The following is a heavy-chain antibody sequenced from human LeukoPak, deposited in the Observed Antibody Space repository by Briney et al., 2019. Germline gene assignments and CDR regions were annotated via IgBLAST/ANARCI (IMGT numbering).Heavy chain of an antibody. Sequence: GESLKISCKGSGYSFTNYWIGWVRQMPGKGLEWVGIIYPGDSDTRYSPSFQGQVTISADKSISTAYLQWSSLKASDTAMYYCARTRRGIAAAGTNWFDPWGQGTLVTVSS. CDR2: IYPGDSDT. D-gene: IGHD6-13*01. J-gene: IGHJ5*02. CDR3: ARTRRGIAAAGTNWFDP. V-gene: IGHV5-51*01. CDR1: GYSFTNYW.